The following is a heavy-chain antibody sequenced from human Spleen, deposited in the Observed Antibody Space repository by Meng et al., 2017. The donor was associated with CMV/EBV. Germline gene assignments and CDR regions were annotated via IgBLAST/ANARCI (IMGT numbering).Heavy chain of an antibody. Sequence: SETLSLTCTVSGGSVRSGSYYLSWIRQPPVKGLEWIGYIYYSGSTNYNPFLKSRVTISVDTSKNQFSLKLSSVTAADTAVYYCARDRAQLVPYYYYGMDVWGQGTTVTVS. CDR3: ARDRAQLVPYYYYGMDV. CDR1: GGSVRSGSYY. V-gene: IGHV4-61*01. J-gene: IGHJ6*02. CDR2: IYYSGST. D-gene: IGHD6-6*01.